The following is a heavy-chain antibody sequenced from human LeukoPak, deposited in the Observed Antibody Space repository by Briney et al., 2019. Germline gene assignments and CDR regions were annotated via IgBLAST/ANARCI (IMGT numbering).Heavy chain of an antibody. D-gene: IGHD2-2*02. J-gene: IGHJ4*02. CDR1: GFNFEDYT. V-gene: IGHV3-43*01. CDR2: INWDGGST. CDR3: TKGSNTWPSLFDY. Sequence: GGSLRLSCAASGFNFEDYTMHWVRQTPGKGLEWVSLINWDGGSTYYADSVKGRFAISRDNNKNSLYLQMTSLRTEDTALYYCTKGSNTWPSLFDYWGQGTLVTVSS.